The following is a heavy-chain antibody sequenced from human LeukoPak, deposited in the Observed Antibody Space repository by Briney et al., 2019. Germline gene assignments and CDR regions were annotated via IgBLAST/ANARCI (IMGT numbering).Heavy chain of an antibody. CDR2: INHSGST. D-gene: IGHD3-3*01. CDR1: GGSFSGYY. V-gene: IGHV4-34*01. CDR3: ARLGAPYDFWSGYYIAGYYFDY. Sequence: SETLSLTCAVYGGSFSGYYWSWIRQPPAKGLEWIGEINHSGSTNYNPSLKSRVTISVDTSKNQFSLKLSSVTAADTAVYYCARLGAPYDFWSGYYIAGYYFDYWGQGTLVTVSS. J-gene: IGHJ4*02.